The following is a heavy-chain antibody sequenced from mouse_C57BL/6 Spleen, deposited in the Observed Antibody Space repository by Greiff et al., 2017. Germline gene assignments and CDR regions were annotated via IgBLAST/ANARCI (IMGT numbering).Heavy chain of an antibody. V-gene: IGHV5-4*03. CDR2: ISDGGSYT. J-gene: IGHJ3*01. CDR1: GFTFSSYA. CDR3: ASLSYYGNPAWFAY. Sequence: EVKLVESGGGLVKPGGSLKLSCAASGFTFSSYAMSWVRQTPEKRLEWVATISDGGSYTYYPDNVKGRFTISRDNAKNNLYLQMSHLKSEDTAMYYCASLSYYGNPAWFAYWGQGTLVTVSA. D-gene: IGHD2-1*01.